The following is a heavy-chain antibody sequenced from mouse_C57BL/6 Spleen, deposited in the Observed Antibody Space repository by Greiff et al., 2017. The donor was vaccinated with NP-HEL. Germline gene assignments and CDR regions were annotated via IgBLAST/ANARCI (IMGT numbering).Heavy chain of an antibody. J-gene: IGHJ2*01. CDR2: IHPNSGSP. V-gene: IGHV1-64*01. Sequence: QVQLQQPGAELVKPGASVKLSCKASGYTFTSYWMHWVKQRPGQGLEWIGMIHPNSGSPNYTEKFQSKATLTVDKSSSTADMPLSSLTSDDSAVYYCAREGLRRLDYWGQGTTLTVSS. D-gene: IGHD2-4*01. CDR1: GYTFTSYW. CDR3: AREGLRRLDY.